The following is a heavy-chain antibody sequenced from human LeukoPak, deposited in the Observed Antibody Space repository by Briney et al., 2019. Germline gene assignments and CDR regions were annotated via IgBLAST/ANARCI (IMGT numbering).Heavy chain of an antibody. Sequence: GGSLRLSCAASGFTFSNAWMSWVRQAPGKGLEWVGRIKSKTDGGTTDYAAPVKGRFTISRDNSKNTLYLQMNSLRAEDTAVYYCAKPYGQWLVLTYFDYWGQGTLVTVSS. V-gene: IGHV3-15*01. CDR2: IKSKTDGGTT. D-gene: IGHD6-19*01. J-gene: IGHJ4*02. CDR3: AKPYGQWLVLTYFDY. CDR1: GFTFSNAW.